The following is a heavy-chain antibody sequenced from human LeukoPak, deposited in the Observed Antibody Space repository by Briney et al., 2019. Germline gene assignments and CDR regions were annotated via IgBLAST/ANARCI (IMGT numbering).Heavy chain of an antibody. D-gene: IGHD3-3*01. CDR2: IWYDGSNK. Sequence: GGSLRLSCAASGFTFSSYGMHWVRQAPGKGLEWVAVIWYDGSNKYYADSVKGRFTISRDNSKNTLYLQMNSLRAEDTAVYYCARVSDYDFWSGYYANYYYYGMDVWGQGTTVTVSS. J-gene: IGHJ6*02. CDR1: GFTFSSYG. V-gene: IGHV3-33*01. CDR3: ARVSDYDFWSGYYANYYYYGMDV.